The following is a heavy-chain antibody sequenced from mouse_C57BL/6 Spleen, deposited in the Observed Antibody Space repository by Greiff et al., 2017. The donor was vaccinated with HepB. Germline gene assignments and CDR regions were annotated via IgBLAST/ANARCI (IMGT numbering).Heavy chain of an antibody. CDR3: ARSATAQAIYYFDY. J-gene: IGHJ2*01. D-gene: IGHD3-2*02. CDR2: IHPNSGST. CDR1: GYTFTSYW. Sequence: QVHVKQPGAELVKPGASVKLSCKASGYTFTSYWMHWVKQRPGQGLEWIGMIHPNSGSTNYNEKFKSKATLTVDKSSSTAYMQLSSLTSEDSAVYYCARSATAQAIYYFDYWGQGTTLTVSS. V-gene: IGHV1-64*01.